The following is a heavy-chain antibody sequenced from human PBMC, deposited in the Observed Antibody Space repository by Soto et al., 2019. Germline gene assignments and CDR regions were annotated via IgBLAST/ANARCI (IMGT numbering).Heavy chain of an antibody. CDR2: ISSSSSTI. V-gene: IGHV3-48*02. Sequence: GGSLRLSCAASGFTFSSYSMNWVRQAPGKGLEWVSYISSSSSTIYYADSVKGRFTISRDNAKNSLYLQMNSLRDEDTAVYYCAKSIKPRPPYAFDIRRQGTMIT. CDR3: AKSIKPRPPYAFDI. J-gene: IGHJ3*02. D-gene: IGHD6-6*01. CDR1: GFTFSSYS.